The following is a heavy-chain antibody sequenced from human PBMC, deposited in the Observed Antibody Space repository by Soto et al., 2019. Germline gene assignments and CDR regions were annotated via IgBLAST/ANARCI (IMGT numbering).Heavy chain of an antibody. CDR1: GFTFSSYA. CDR2: ISGSGGST. J-gene: IGHJ6*03. V-gene: IGHV3-23*01. D-gene: IGHD2-2*01. CDR3: AKDRYQLLGDYYYYYMDV. Sequence: GGSLRLSCAASGFTFSSYAMSCVRQAPGKGLEWVSAISGSGGSTYYADSVKGRFTISRDNSKNTLYLQMNSLRAEDTAVYYCAKDRYQLLGDYYYYYMDVWGKGTTVTVSS.